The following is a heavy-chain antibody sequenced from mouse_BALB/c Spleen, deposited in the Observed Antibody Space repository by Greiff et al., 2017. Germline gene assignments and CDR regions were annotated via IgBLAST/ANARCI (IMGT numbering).Heavy chain of an antibody. J-gene: IGHJ4*01. D-gene: IGHD2-10*01. Sequence: VQLKESGPGLVKPSQSLSLTCSVTGYSITSGYYWNWIRQFPGNKLEWMGYISYDGSNNYNPSLKNRISITRDTSKNQFFLKLNSVTTEDTATYYCARDKAYYGNSYAMDYWGQGTSVTVSS. CDR2: ISYDGSN. CDR1: GYSITSGYY. CDR3: ARDKAYYGNSYAMDY. V-gene: IGHV3-6*02.